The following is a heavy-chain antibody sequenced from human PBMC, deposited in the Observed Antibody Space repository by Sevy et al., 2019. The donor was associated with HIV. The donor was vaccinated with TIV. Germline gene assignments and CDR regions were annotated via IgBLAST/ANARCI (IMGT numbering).Heavy chain of an antibody. V-gene: IGHV3-30-3*01. J-gene: IGHJ3*02. Sequence: GGSLRLSCAASGFTFSSYAMHWVRQAPGKGLEWVAVISYDGSNKYYADSVKGRFTISRYNSKNTLYLQMNSLRAEDTAVYYCARDSAYYYDSSGYSHDAFDIWGQGTMVTVSS. CDR2: ISYDGSNK. CDR1: GFTFSSYA. D-gene: IGHD3-22*01. CDR3: ARDSAYYYDSSGYSHDAFDI.